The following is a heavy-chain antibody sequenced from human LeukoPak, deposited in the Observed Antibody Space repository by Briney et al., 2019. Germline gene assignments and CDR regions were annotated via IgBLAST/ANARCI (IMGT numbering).Heavy chain of an antibody. CDR2: ISYDGSNK. D-gene: IGHD6-13*01. J-gene: IGHJ4*02. CDR1: GFTFSSYA. CDR3: ARGGPGTAAAGFYYFDY. V-gene: IGHV3-30-3*01. Sequence: PGRSLRLSCAASGFTFSSYAMHWVRQAPGKGLEWVAVISYDGSNKYYADSVKGRFTISRDNSKNTLYLQMNSLRAEDTAVYYCARGGPGTAAAGFYYFDYWGQGTLVTVSS.